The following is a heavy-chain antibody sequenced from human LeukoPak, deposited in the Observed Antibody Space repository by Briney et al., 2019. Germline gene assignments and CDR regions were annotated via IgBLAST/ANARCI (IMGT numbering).Heavy chain of an antibody. CDR3: ARKDSGSYHNWFDP. CDR1: GFTFSSYS. D-gene: IGHD1-26*01. J-gene: IGHJ5*02. V-gene: IGHV3-21*01. Sequence: GGSLRLSRAASGFTFSSYSMNWVRQAPGKGLEWVSSISSSSSYIYYADSVKGRFTISRDNAKNSLYLQMNSLRAEDTAVYYCARKDSGSYHNWFDPWGQGTLVTVSS. CDR2: ISSSSSYI.